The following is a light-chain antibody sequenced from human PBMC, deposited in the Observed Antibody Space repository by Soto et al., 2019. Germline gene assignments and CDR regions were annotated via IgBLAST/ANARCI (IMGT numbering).Light chain of an antibody. V-gene: IGKV3-20*01. J-gene: IGKJ3*01. CDR3: QQYGSSPLT. CDR2: GAS. CDR1: QSVSSSY. Sequence: EIVLTQSPGTLSLSPGERATLSCRASQSVSSSYLAWYQQKPGQAPRLLIYGASSRVTGIPDRFSGGGSGTDFTLTISRLEPEDFAVYYCQQYGSSPLTFGPGTKVDIK.